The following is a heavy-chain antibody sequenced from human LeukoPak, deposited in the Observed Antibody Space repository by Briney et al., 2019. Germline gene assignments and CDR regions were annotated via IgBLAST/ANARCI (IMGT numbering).Heavy chain of an antibody. J-gene: IGHJ4*02. CDR1: GSSLSTSEMC. D-gene: IGHD3-10*01. CDR2: IDWDGDK. Sequence: SGPTLVNPTQTLTLTCTFSGSSLSTSEMCVSWIRQPPGKALEWLARIDWDGDKYYSTSLKTRLTISKDTSKNQVVLTMTNMDPVDTATYYCARSDYGSGSYTFDYWGQGTLVTVSS. V-gene: IGHV2-70*11. CDR3: ARSDYGSGSYTFDY.